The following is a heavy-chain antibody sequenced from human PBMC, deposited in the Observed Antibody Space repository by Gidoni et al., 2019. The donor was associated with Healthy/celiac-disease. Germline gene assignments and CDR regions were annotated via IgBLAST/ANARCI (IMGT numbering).Heavy chain of an antibody. CDR1: GGSISSSSYY. J-gene: IGHJ6*02. D-gene: IGHD6-13*01. Sequence: QLQLQESGPGLVKPSETLSLTCTVSGGSISSSSYYWGWIRQPPGKGLEWIGSIYYSGSTYYNPSLKSRVTISVDTSKNQFSLKLSSVTAADTAVYYCAREDSSSGMDVWGQGTTVTVSS. CDR3: AREDSSSGMDV. V-gene: IGHV4-39*02. CDR2: IYYSGST.